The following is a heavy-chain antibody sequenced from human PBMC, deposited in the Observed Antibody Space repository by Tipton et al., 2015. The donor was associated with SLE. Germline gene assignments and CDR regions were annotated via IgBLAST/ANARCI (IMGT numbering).Heavy chain of an antibody. CDR1: GFTFSSYG. CDR2: IRYDGSNK. CDR3: AKIGGKVGATGYFQH. J-gene: IGHJ1*01. Sequence: SGFTFSSYGMHWVRQAPGKGLEWVAFIRYDGSNKYYADSVKGRFTISRDNSKNTLYLQMNSLRAEDTAAYYYAKIGGKVGATGYFQHWGQGTLVTVSS. V-gene: IGHV3-30*02. D-gene: IGHD1-26*01.